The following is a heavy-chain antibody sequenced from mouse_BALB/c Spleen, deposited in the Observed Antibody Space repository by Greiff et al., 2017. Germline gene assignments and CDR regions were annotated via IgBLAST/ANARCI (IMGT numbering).Heavy chain of an antibody. CDR1: GFTFSDYY. J-gene: IGHJ3*01. D-gene: IGHD1-1*01. V-gene: IGHV5-4*02. CDR2: ISDGGSYT. CDR3: ARVRYYGSSSWFAY. Sequence: EVKLVESGGGLVKPGGSLKLSCAASGFTFSDYYMYWVRQTPEKRLEWVATISDGGSYTYYPDTVTGRFTISRDNAKNTLYLEMSSLRSEDTAMYYCARVRYYGSSSWFAYWGQGTLVTVSA.